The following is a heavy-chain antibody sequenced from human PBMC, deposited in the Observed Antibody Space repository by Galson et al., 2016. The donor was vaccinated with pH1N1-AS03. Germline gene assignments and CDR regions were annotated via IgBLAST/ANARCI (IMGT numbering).Heavy chain of an antibody. J-gene: IGHJ3*02. CDR2: IYSGGST. CDR1: GFTVSSKY. V-gene: IGHV3-66*02. Sequence: SLRLSCAVSGFTVSSKYVSWVRQTPEKGLEWVSSIYSGGSTYYADSVKGRFTISRDDSKATLFLQMSSLRPEDTAVYYCASVTSAWPTVGAFGIWGQGTMVTVSS. CDR3: ASVTSAWPTVGAFGI. D-gene: IGHD4-23*01.